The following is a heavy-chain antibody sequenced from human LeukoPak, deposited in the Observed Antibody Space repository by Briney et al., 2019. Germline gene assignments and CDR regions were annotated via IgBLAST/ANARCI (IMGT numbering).Heavy chain of an antibody. CDR3: ARGRRDTAMIIYYYYYYMDV. CDR1: GGSISSYY. J-gene: IGHJ6*03. CDR2: IYYSGST. V-gene: IGHV4-59*01. D-gene: IGHD5-18*01. Sequence: PSETLSLTCTVSGGSISSYYWSWIRQPPGKGLEWIGYIYYSGSTDYNPSLKSRVTISVDTSKNQFSLKLSSVTAADTAVYYCARGRRDTAMIIYYYYYYMDVWGKGTTVTISS.